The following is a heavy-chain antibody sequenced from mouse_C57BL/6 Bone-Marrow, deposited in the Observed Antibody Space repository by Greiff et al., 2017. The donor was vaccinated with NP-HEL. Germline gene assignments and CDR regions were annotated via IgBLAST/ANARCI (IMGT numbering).Heavy chain of an antibody. J-gene: IGHJ4*01. CDR2: INPNNGGT. Sequence: VQLQQSGPELVKPGASVKISCKASGYTFTDYYMNWVKQSHGKSLEWIGDINPNNGGTSYNQKFKGKATLTVDKSSSTAYMELRSLTSEDSAVYYCARENYYAMDYWGQGTSVTVSS. CDR1: GYTFTDYY. CDR3: ARENYYAMDY. V-gene: IGHV1-26*01.